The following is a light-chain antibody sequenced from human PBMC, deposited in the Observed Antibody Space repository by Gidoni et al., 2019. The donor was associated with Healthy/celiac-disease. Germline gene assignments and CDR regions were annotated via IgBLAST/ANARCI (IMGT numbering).Light chain of an antibody. CDR2: WAS. Sequence: DIVMTQSPDSLAVSLGERATINCKSSQSVLYSSNNKNYLAWYQQKPGQPPKLLIYWASTRESGVPDRFSGSGSGTDFTLTISSLQAEDVAVYPETFGQGTKVEIK. V-gene: IGKV4-1*01. CDR3: T. J-gene: IGKJ1*01. CDR1: QSVLYSSNNKNY.